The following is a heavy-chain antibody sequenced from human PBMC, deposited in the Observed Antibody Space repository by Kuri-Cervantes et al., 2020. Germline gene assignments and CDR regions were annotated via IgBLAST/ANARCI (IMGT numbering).Heavy chain of an antibody. CDR1: GFTFSDYY. Sequence: GESLKISCAASGFTFSDYYMSWIRQAPGKGLEWVSYISSSGSTIYYADSVKGRFTISRDNAKNSLYLQMNSLRAEDTAVYYCTSAPQRAYSSGWYAFWEVFLPYDYWGQGTLVTVSS. CDR3: TSAPQRAYSSGWYAFWEVFLPYDY. J-gene: IGHJ4*02. CDR2: ISSSGSTI. V-gene: IGHV3-11*01. D-gene: IGHD6-19*01.